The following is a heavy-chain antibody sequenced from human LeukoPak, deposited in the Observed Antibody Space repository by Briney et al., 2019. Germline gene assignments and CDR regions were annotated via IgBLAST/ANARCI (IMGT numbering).Heavy chain of an antibody. CDR3: AKDLGVAGDYYFDY. CDR2: ISYDGSNK. Sequence: GRSLRLSCAASGFTFSSYGMHWVRQAPGKGLEWVAVISYDGSNKYYADSVKGRFTISRDNSKNTLHLQMNSLRAEDTAVYYCAKDLGVAGDYYFDYWGQGTLVTVSS. V-gene: IGHV3-30*18. J-gene: IGHJ4*02. D-gene: IGHD6-19*01. CDR1: GFTFSSYG.